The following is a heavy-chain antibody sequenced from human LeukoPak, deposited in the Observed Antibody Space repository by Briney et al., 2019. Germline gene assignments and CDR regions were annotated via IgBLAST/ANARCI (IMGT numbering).Heavy chain of an antibody. V-gene: IGHV3-30*02. D-gene: IGHD4-17*01. CDR2: IRYDGINK. Sequence: GGSLRLSCAASGFIFSSYGMHWVRQAPGKGLEWVAFIRYDGINKYYADSVKGRFTISRDNAKNSLYLQMNSLRAEDTAVYYCASLNGDYDDYWGQGTLVTVSS. CDR1: GFIFSSYG. J-gene: IGHJ4*02. CDR3: ASLNGDYDDY.